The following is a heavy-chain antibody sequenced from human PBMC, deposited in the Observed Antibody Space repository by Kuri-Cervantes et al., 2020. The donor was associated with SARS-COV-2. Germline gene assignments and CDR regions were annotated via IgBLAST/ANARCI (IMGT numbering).Heavy chain of an antibody. D-gene: IGHD3-3*01. Sequence: SETLSLTCAVLGGSSSGYYWGWIRQPPGKGLEWIGEINQSGSTSYSPSLKSRLTISVDTSENQFSLKLSSVTAADTAVYYCARGRGGYYMGGYYFYSMDVWGKGTTVTVSS. V-gene: IGHV4-34*01. J-gene: IGHJ6*03. CDR3: ARGRGGYYMGGYYFYSMDV. CDR2: INQSGST. CDR1: GGSSSGYY.